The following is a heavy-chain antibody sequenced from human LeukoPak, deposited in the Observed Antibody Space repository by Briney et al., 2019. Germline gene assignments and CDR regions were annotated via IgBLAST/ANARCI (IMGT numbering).Heavy chain of an antibody. CDR1: GGSISSSSYY. Sequence: PSETLSLTCTVSGGSISSSSYYWGWIRQPPGKGLEWIGSIYYSGSTNYNPSLKSRVTISVDTSKNQFSLKLSSVTAADTAVYYCARGGTYYDFWSGYFPSRYYYYGMDVWGQGTTVTVSS. J-gene: IGHJ6*02. CDR2: IYYSGST. V-gene: IGHV4-39*07. D-gene: IGHD3-3*01. CDR3: ARGGTYYDFWSGYFPSRYYYYGMDV.